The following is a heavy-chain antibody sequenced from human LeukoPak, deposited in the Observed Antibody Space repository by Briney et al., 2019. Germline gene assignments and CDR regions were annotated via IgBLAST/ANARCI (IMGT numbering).Heavy chain of an antibody. Sequence: SETLSLTCTVSGGSLSSSSYYWGWLRQPPGTGVEWIGTIYYSGSTYYTPSLKSRVSISVDTSKNQFSLKLSSVTAADTAVYYCAGRFLEWLWDYWGQGTLVSVSS. CDR3: AGRFLEWLWDY. J-gene: IGHJ4*02. CDR2: IYYSGST. D-gene: IGHD3-3*01. CDR1: GGSLSSSSYY. V-gene: IGHV4-39*01.